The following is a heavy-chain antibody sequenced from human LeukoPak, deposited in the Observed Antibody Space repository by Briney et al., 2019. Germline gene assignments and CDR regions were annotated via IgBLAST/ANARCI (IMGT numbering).Heavy chain of an antibody. CDR1: GFTFDDYG. Sequence: GGSLRLSCAASGFTFDDYGMTWVRQAPGKGLEWVSGINWNGGSTGYADSVKGRFTISRDNAKNSLYLQMNSLRAEDTAVYYCAKDPEYQPADYWGQGTLVTVSS. CDR2: INWNGGST. CDR3: AKDPEYQPADY. V-gene: IGHV3-20*04. D-gene: IGHD2-2*01. J-gene: IGHJ4*02.